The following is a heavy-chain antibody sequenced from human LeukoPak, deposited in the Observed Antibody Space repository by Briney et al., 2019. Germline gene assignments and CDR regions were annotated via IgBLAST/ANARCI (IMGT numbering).Heavy chain of an antibody. CDR2: INPNSGGT. CDR3: ARAYSSSWYFWFDP. Sequence: ASVKVSCKASGYTFTGYYMHWVRQAPGQGLEWMGWINPNSGGTNYAQKFQGRVTMTRDTSISTAYMELSRLRSDGTAVYYCARAYSSSWYFWFDPWGQGTLVTVSS. J-gene: IGHJ5*02. CDR1: GYTFTGYY. V-gene: IGHV1-2*02. D-gene: IGHD6-13*01.